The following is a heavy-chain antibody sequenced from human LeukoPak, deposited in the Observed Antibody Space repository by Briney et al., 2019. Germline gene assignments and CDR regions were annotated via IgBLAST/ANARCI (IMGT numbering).Heavy chain of an antibody. J-gene: IGHJ5*02. V-gene: IGHV4-59*01. CDR3: ARGGWELLGRFDP. CDR1: GGSISSYY. CDR2: IYYSGST. Sequence: SETLSLTCTVSGGSISSYYWSWIRQPPGKGLEWIGYIYYSGSTNYNPSLKSRVTISVDTSKNQFSLKLSSMTAADTAVYYCARGGWELLGRFDPWGQGTLVTVSS. D-gene: IGHD1-26*01.